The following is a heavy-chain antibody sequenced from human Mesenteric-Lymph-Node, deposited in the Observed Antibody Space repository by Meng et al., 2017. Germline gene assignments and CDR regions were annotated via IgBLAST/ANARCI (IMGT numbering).Heavy chain of an antibody. Sequence: ESLKISCTVSGGSTSSSSYYWGWIRQPPGKGLGWIGSIYYSGSTYYNPSLKSQVTISVDTSKNQFSLQLNSVTPEDTAVYYCARDGPLFGGRKRVWYIDLWGRGTLVTVSS. CDR2: IYYSGST. CDR1: GGSTSSSSYY. J-gene: IGHJ2*01. D-gene: IGHD1-26*01. V-gene: IGHV4-39*07. CDR3: ARDGPLFGGRKRVWYIDL.